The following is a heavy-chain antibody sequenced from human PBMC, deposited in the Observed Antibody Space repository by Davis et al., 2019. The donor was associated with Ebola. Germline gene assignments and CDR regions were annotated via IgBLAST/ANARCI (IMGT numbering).Heavy chain of an antibody. J-gene: IGHJ2*01. D-gene: IGHD3-10*01. CDR1: GFTFSSNS. CDR3: ARGRQLLWFGELGWYFDL. V-gene: IGHV3-7*01. Sequence: GESLKISCAASGFTFSSNSMNWVRQAPGKGLEWVANIKQDGSEKYYVDSVKGRFTISRDNAKNSLYLQMNSLRAEDTAVYYCARGRQLLWFGELGWYFDLWGRGTLVTVSS. CDR2: IKQDGSEK.